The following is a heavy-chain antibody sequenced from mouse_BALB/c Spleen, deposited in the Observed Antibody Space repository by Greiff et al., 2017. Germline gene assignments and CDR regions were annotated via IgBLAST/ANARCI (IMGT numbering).Heavy chain of an antibody. Sequence: DVKLQESGGGLVKPGGSLKLSCAASGFAFSSYAMSWVRQTPEKRLEWVAYISSGGGSTYYPDTVKGRFTISRDNAKNTLYLQMSSLKSEDTAMYYCARHAMTTGAGFAYWGQGTLVTVSA. D-gene: IGHD2-4*01. V-gene: IGHV5-12-1*01. CDR1: GFAFSSYA. CDR3: ARHAMTTGAGFAY. CDR2: ISSGGGST. J-gene: IGHJ3*01.